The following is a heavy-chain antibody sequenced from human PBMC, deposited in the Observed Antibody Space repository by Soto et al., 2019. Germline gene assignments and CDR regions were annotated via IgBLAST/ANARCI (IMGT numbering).Heavy chain of an antibody. J-gene: IGHJ2*01. V-gene: IGHV3-30*18. CDR3: AKRGILGAQGMAYFDL. D-gene: IGHD1-26*01. Sequence: QVQLMESGGGVVQPGRSLRLSCAASGFTFNTYAMHWVRQAPGKGLEWVAVITPDGTEQYYADSVKGRFTISRDNSKNTLYLQMNNLGLEDMSIYHCAKRGILGAQGMAYFDLWGRGTLVTVSS. CDR1: GFTFNTYA. CDR2: ITPDGTEQ.